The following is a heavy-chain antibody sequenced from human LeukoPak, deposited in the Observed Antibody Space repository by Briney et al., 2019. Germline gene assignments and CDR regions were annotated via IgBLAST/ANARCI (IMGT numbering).Heavy chain of an antibody. V-gene: IGHV3-30*02. CDR3: AQAPLFDY. Sequence: PGGSLRLSCAASGFTFSTYDMHWVRQAPGKGLEWVAFIRHDESNKYYADSVKGRFTISRDNSKNTLYLQMNSLRGEDTAVYYCAQAPLFDYWGQGTLVIVSS. CDR2: IRHDESNK. CDR1: GFTFSTYD. J-gene: IGHJ4*02.